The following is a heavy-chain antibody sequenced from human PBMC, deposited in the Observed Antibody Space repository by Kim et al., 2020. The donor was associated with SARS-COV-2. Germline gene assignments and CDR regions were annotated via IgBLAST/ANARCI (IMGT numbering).Heavy chain of an antibody. CDR2: IRRQSDNYAT. CDR3: SVHLLGSCTGAGCYGY. CDR1: GFSFSASS. D-gene: IGHD2-15*01. Sequence: GGSLRLSCAASGFSFSASSIHWVRQASGKGLEWIGRIRRQSDNYATFYAASVKGRFTISRDDLNNTAYLQMNSLKAEDTAVYYCSVHLLGSCTGAGCYGYWGHGTLVTVSS. V-gene: IGHV3-73*01. J-gene: IGHJ4*01.